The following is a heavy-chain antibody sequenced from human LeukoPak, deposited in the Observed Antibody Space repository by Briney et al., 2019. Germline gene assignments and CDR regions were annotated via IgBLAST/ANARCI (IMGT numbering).Heavy chain of an antibody. CDR3: AKGHSSSGPYSSTYMDV. V-gene: IGHV3-23*01. D-gene: IGHD6-13*01. CDR2: ISGNGGST. CDR1: GFTVSSNY. J-gene: IGHJ6*03. Sequence: GGSLRLSCAASGFTVSSNYMSWVRQAPGKGLEWVSAISGNGGSTYYADSVKGRFTISRDNSKNTPYLQMNSLRAEHTAVYYCAKGHSSSGPYSSTYMDVWGKGTTVTISS.